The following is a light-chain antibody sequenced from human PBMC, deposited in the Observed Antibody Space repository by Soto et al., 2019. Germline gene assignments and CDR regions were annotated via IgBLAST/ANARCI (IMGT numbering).Light chain of an antibody. J-gene: IGKJ1*01. CDR3: LQYQSYWT. Sequence: DIQMTQSPSTLSASVGDRVSITFLASQSISRQLAWYQQKPGKAPNLLIYQASNLETGFPSRFPGSGSGTEFTLTISSLQPDDLATYYGLQYQSYWTFGQGTKVEVK. CDR2: QAS. V-gene: IGKV1-5*03. CDR1: QSISRQ.